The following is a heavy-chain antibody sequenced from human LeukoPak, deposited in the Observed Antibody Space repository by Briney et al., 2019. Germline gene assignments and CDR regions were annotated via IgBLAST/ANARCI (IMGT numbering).Heavy chain of an antibody. CDR1: GGSISSYY. CDR3: AMAGGSGTYYVDY. V-gene: IGHV4-59*01. J-gene: IGHJ4*02. CDR2: IYYSGST. Sequence: PSESLSLTCTVSGGSISSYYWSWIRQPPGKGLEWIGYIYYSGSTNYNPSLKSRVTISLDTSKDQFSLKLSSVTAADTAVCYCAMAGGSGTYYVDYWGQGTLVTVSS. D-gene: IGHD3-10*01.